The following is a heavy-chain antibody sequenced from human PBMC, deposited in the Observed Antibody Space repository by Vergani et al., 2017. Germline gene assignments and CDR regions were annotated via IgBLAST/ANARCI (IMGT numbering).Heavy chain of an antibody. CDR2: ISSSSSYI. Sequence: EVQLVESGGGLVKPGGSLRLSCAASGFTFSSYSMNWVRQAPGKGLEWVSSISSSSSYIYYADSVKGRFTISRDNAKNSLYLQMNSLRDEDTAVYYCARELSPGYCRGNNCRRKNWFDPWGQGTLVTVSS. CDR3: ARELSPGYCRGNNCRRKNWFDP. D-gene: IGHD2-15*01. V-gene: IGHV3-21*01. J-gene: IGHJ5*02. CDR1: GFTFSSYS.